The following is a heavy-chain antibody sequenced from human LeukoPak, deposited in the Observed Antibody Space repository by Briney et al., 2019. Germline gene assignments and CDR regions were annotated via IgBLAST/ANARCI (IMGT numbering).Heavy chain of an antibody. Sequence: SQTLSLTCTVSGVSISDAAYYWSWIRQHPGEGLKWIGYIYYSGSTSYNPSLKSRVTISVDTSKNQFSLMLTSVTAADTAVYYCASRRPGWDYVWGSYRSRTKGAFDIWGQGTMVTVSS. CDR1: GVSISDAAYY. D-gene: IGHD3-16*02. V-gene: IGHV4-31*03. J-gene: IGHJ3*02. CDR2: IYYSGST. CDR3: ASRRPGWDYVWGSYRSRTKGAFDI.